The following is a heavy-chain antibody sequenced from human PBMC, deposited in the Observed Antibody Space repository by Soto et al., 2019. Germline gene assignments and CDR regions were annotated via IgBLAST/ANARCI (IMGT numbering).Heavy chain of an antibody. Sequence: EGQLVESGGGLVQPGGSLRLSCAASGFTFTTYWMHWVRQVPGEGLVWVSRMNSDGYTTNYADSVKGRFAISRDNAKNTLYLQMNSLRAEDTAVYYCARQKADYYDDDAFDIWGQGTMVTVSS. V-gene: IGHV3-74*01. D-gene: IGHD3-3*01. CDR3: ARQKADYYDDDAFDI. CDR1: GFTFTTYW. J-gene: IGHJ3*02. CDR2: MNSDGYTT.